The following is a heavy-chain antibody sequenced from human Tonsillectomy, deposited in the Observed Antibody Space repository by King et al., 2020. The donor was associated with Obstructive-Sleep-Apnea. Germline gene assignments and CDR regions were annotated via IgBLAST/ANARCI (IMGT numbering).Heavy chain of an antibody. CDR3: ARDRWDSGSYYVYFDY. CDR2: ISAYNGNT. D-gene: IGHD1-26*01. J-gene: IGHJ4*02. V-gene: IGHV1-18*04. Sequence: QLVQSGAEVKKPGASVKVSCRASGYSFPSYGISWVRQAPGQGLEWMGWISAYNGNTNYAQKLQGRVTMTTDTSTSTAYMELRSLRSDDTSVYYCARDRWDSGSYYVYFDYGGQGTLVTVSS. CDR1: GYSFPSYG.